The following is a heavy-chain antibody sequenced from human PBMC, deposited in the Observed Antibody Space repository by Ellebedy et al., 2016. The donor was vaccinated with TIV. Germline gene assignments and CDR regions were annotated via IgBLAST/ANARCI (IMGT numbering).Heavy chain of an antibody. Sequence: MPSETLSLTCTVSGGSISSNYWDWIRQPPGKGLEWIGYIYNSVITNYNPSLKSRVTMSVDTPKRQLSLKLRSVTAADTAVYYCARRYSGSSYHYFDYWGQGTLVIVSS. CDR2: IYNSVIT. CDR3: ARRYSGSSYHYFDY. CDR1: GGSISSNY. V-gene: IGHV4-59*08. J-gene: IGHJ4*02. D-gene: IGHD1-26*01.